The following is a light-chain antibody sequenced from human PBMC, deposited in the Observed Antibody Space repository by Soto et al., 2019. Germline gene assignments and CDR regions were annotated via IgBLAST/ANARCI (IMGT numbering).Light chain of an antibody. CDR1: QSFRSSQ. V-gene: IGKV3-20*01. J-gene: IGKJ1*01. Sequence: EIDLTQSPGTLSLSPEGCAYLXCRAGQSFRSSQLAWYQQKPVQAPRLLIYATSSRATGIPDRFSGSGSGTDFTLTISRLEPEDFAVYYCQQYGRSGTVGKGTKVDIK. CDR2: ATS. CDR3: QQYGRSGT.